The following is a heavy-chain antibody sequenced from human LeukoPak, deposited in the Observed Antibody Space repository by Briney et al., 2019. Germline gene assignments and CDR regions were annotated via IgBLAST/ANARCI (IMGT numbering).Heavy chain of an antibody. Sequence: GGSLRLSCAASGFTFSSYWMHWVRQAPGKGLVWVSRINSDGSSTSYADSVKGRFTISRDNAKNTLYLQMNSLRAEDTAVYYCAREGSSWYSYYYYYGMDVWGQGTTVTVSS. D-gene: IGHD6-13*01. CDR3: AREGSSWYSYYYYYGMDV. CDR2: INSDGSST. CDR1: GFTFSSYW. J-gene: IGHJ6*02. V-gene: IGHV3-74*01.